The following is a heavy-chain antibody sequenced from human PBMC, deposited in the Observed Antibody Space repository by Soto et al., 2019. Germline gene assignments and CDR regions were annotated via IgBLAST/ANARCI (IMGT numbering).Heavy chain of an antibody. CDR2: ISSRSSYI. Sequence: PGGSLRLSCAASGFTFSSYSMNWVRQAPGKGLEWVSSISSRSSYIYYTDSVKGRFTISRDNAKNSLYLQMNSLRAEDTAVYYCACITGTVFDYWGQGTLVTVSS. V-gene: IGHV3-21*01. D-gene: IGHD1-20*01. CDR3: ACITGTVFDY. CDR1: GFTFSSYS. J-gene: IGHJ4*02.